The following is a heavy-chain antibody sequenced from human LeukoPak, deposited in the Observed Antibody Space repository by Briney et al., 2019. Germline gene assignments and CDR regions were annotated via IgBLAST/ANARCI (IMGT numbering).Heavy chain of an antibody. Sequence: GGSLRLSCAASGFTFSSYSMNWVRQAPGKGLEWVSSISSSSSYIYYADSVKGRFTIPRDNAKNSLYLQMNSLRAEDTAVYYCARGLGYDFWSGQPGYMDVWGKGTTVTVSS. V-gene: IGHV3-21*01. CDR1: GFTFSSYS. CDR3: ARGLGYDFWSGQPGYMDV. CDR2: ISSSSSYI. D-gene: IGHD3-3*01. J-gene: IGHJ6*03.